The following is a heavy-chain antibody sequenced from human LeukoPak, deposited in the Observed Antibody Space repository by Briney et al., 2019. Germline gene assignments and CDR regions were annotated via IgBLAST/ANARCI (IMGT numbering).Heavy chain of an antibody. Sequence: SETLSLACTVSGVSISSYYWSWIRQPPGKGLDWIGYIYYSGSTNYNPSLKSRVTISVDTSKNQFSLKLSSVTAADTAVYYCARGRIAAAGTPSLFDYWGQGTLVTVSS. V-gene: IGHV4-59*01. D-gene: IGHD6-13*01. CDR3: ARGRIAAAGTPSLFDY. CDR1: GVSISSYY. J-gene: IGHJ4*02. CDR2: IYYSGST.